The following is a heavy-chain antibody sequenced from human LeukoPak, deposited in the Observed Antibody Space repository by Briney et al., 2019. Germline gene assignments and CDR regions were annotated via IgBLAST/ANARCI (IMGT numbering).Heavy chain of an antibody. J-gene: IGHJ4*02. CDR1: GYSLSGYF. CDR3: ARGGSLVRGACFDS. CDR2: INPKSGAT. V-gene: IGHV1-2*02. Sequence: ASVKVSCKASGYSLSGYFMHWVRQAPGQGLEWMGWINPKSGATNYTQKFQGMITMTRDTSINTVYMELSRLRSDDTAVYYCARGGSLVRGACFDSWGQGTLVTVSS. D-gene: IGHD3-10*01.